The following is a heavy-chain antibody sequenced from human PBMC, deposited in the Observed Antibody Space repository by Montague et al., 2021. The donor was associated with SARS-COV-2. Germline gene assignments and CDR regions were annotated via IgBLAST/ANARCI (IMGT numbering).Heavy chain of an antibody. CDR3: ARAPPLYIAPSGAMDV. CDR2: INHSGST. CDR1: GGSFSNYY. D-gene: IGHD1-14*01. J-gene: IGHJ6*02. Sequence: SETLSLTCAVYGGSFSNYYWSWIRQPPGKGLEWIGEINHSGSTNYNSSLKSRVTVSVDTSENQFSLNLSSVTAADTAVYYCARAPPLYIAPSGAMDVWGQETTVTVSS. V-gene: IGHV4-34*01.